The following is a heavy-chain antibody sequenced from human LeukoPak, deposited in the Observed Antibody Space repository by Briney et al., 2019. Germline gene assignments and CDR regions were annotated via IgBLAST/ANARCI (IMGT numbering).Heavy chain of an antibody. V-gene: IGHV1-46*01. CDR2: INPSGGST. Sequence: ASVKVSCKASRYTFTSYYMHWVRQAPGQGLEWMGIINPSGGSTSYAQKFQGRVTMTRDTSTSTVYMELSSLRSEDTAVYYCARQGPPHDAFDIWGQGTMVTVSS. CDR1: RYTFTSYY. CDR3: ARQGPPHDAFDI. J-gene: IGHJ3*02.